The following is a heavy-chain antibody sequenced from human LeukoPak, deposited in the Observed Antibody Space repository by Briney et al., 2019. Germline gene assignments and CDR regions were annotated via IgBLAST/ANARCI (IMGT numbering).Heavy chain of an antibody. CDR3: ARVMGARNYYYYGMDV. Sequence: ASVKVSCKASGYTFTGYHMHWVRQAPGQGLEWMGWINPNSGGTNYAQKFQGRVTMTRDTSISTAYMELSRLRSDNTAVYYCARVMGARNYYYYGMDVWGQGTTVTVSS. D-gene: IGHD2-8*01. CDR1: GYTFTGYH. V-gene: IGHV1-2*02. J-gene: IGHJ6*02. CDR2: INPNSGGT.